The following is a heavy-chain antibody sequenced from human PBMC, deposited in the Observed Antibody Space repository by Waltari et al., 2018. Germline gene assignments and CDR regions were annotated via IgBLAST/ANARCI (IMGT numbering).Heavy chain of an antibody. CDR2: IVVGSGNT. CDR1: GFTFTSSA. Sequence: QMQLVQSGPEVKKPGTSVKVSCKASGFTFTSSAVWWGRQARGQGLEWIGWIVVGSGNTNYAQKCQERVTSTRDMSTSTAYIELSSLRSEDTAVYYCAADEDSSSSGRYYYYMDVWGKGTTVTVSS. D-gene: IGHD6-6*01. V-gene: IGHV1-58*01. CDR3: AADEDSSSSGRYYYYMDV. J-gene: IGHJ6*03.